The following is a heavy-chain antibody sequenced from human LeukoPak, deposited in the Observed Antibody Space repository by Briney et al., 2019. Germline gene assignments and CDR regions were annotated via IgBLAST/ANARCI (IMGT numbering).Heavy chain of an antibody. Sequence: GGSLRLSCAASGFTFSSYEMNWVRQAPGKGLEWVSYISSSGSTIYYADSVKGRFTISRDNAKNSLYLQMNSLRAEDTAVYYCARDVYCTNGVRYHPWGQGTMVTVSS. J-gene: IGHJ3*01. CDR3: ARDVYCTNGVRYHP. CDR2: ISSSGSTI. D-gene: IGHD2-8*01. CDR1: GFTFSSYE. V-gene: IGHV3-48*03.